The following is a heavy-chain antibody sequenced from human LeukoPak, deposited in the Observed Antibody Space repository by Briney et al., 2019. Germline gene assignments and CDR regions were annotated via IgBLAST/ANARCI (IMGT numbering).Heavy chain of an antibody. Sequence: ASVKVSCKASGYTFTSYDINWVRQATGQGREWMGWMNPNSGKTGYVQKFQGRVTITRNSYINTDYMEVSSLTSEDTAVYYCARLRAKDYYYYYMDVWGKGTTVTVSS. CDR2: MNPNSGKT. J-gene: IGHJ6*03. V-gene: IGHV1-8*03. CDR1: GYTFTSYD. CDR3: ARLRAKDYYYYYMDV.